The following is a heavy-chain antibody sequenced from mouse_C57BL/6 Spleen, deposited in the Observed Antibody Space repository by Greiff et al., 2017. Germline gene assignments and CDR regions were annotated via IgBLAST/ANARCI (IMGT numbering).Heavy chain of an antibody. CDR1: GFTFTDYY. V-gene: IGHV7-3*01. Sequence: EVKLMESGGGLVQPGGSLSLSCAASGFTFTDYYMSWVRQPPGKALEWLGFIRNKANGYTTEYSASVKGRFTIFRDNSQSVLYLQMDALRAEDSATYYCARYKGNYYAMDYWGQGTSVTVSS. J-gene: IGHJ4*01. D-gene: IGHD2-1*01. CDR3: ARYKGNYYAMDY. CDR2: IRNKANGYTT.